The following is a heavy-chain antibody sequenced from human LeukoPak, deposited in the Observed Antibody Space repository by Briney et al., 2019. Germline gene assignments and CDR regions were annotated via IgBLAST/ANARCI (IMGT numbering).Heavy chain of an antibody. CDR3: ASSGYSSGWYSY. J-gene: IGHJ4*02. CDR2: MYYRGST. Sequence: SETLSLTCTVSGGSISSSSHYWGWIRQPPGKGLEWIGSMYYRGSTNYNPSLKSRVTISVDTSKNQFSLKLSSVTAADTAVYYCASSGYSSGWYSYWGQGTLVTVSS. V-gene: IGHV4-39*07. D-gene: IGHD6-19*01. CDR1: GGSISSSSHY.